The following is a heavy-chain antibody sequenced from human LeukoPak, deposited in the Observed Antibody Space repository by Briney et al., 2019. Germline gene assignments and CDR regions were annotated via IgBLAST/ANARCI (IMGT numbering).Heavy chain of an antibody. Sequence: GSLRLSCAASGFTFSSYEMNWVRQAPGKGLEWVSYISSRGSTIYYADSVKGRFTISRDNAKNSLYLQMNSLRAEDTAVYYCARDDIVATISQVPYGMDVWGKGTTVTVSS. CDR1: GFTFSSYE. D-gene: IGHD5-12*01. V-gene: IGHV3-48*03. CDR2: ISSRGSTI. J-gene: IGHJ6*04. CDR3: ARDDIVATISQVPYGMDV.